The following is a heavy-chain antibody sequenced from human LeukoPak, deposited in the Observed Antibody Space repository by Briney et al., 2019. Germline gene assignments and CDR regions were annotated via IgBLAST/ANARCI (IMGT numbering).Heavy chain of an antibody. V-gene: IGHV4-39*01. D-gene: IGHD2-2*01. CDR3: ASRRVPAAIYYYYYGMDV. Sequence: PSETLSLTCTVSGGSISSSSYYWGWIRQPPGKGLEWIGSIYYSGSTYYNPSLKSRVTISVDTSKNQFSLKLSSVTAADTAVYYCASRRVPAAIYYYYYGMDVWGQGTTVTVSS. CDR2: IYYSGST. CDR1: GGSISSSSYY. J-gene: IGHJ6*02.